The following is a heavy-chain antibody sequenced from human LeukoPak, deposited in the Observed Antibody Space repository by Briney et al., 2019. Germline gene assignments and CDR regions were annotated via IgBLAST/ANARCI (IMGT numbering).Heavy chain of an antibody. J-gene: IGHJ4*02. CDR3: ARVTYETYYYDSSGLNYFDY. CDR1: GGSISSSSYY. CDR2: IYYSGST. D-gene: IGHD3-22*01. Sequence: SETLSLTCTVSGGSISSSSYYWGWIRQPPGKGLEWIGSIYYSGSTYYNPSLKSRVTISVDTSKNQFSLKLSSVTAADTAVYYCARVTYETYYYDSSGLNYFDYWGQGTLVTVSS. V-gene: IGHV4-39*07.